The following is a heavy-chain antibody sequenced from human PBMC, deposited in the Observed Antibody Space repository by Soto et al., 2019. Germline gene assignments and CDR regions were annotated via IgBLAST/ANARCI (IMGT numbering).Heavy chain of an antibody. CDR3: ARSELYYDSSGYVDY. J-gene: IGHJ4*02. CDR2: ISSSGSTI. Sequence: GGSLRLSCAASGFTFSSYEMNWVRQAPGKGLEWVSYISSSGSTIYYADSVKGRFTISRDNAKNSLYLQMNSLRAEDTAVYYCARSELYYDSSGYVDYWGQGTLVTVSS. D-gene: IGHD3-22*01. CDR1: GFTFSSYE. V-gene: IGHV3-48*03.